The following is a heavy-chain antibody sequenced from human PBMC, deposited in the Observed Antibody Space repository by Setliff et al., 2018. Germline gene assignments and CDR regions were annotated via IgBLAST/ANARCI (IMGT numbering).Heavy chain of an antibody. CDR3: GRSEAYNRFDP. CDR1: GGSFSGYY. CDR2: INHSGST. V-gene: IGHV4-34*01. Sequence: SETLSLTCAVYGGSFSGYYWGWIRQPPGKGLEWIGEINHSGSTNYNPSLKSRVTISIDTSKNQFSLKLNSVTAADTAVYYCGRSEAYNRFDPWGQGTLVTVSS. J-gene: IGHJ5*02.